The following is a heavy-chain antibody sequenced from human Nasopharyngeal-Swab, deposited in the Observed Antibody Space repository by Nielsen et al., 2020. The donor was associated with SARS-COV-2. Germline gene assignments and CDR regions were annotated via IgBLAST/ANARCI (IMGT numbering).Heavy chain of an antibody. J-gene: IGHJ6*02. CDR1: GFTFSSYA. CDR2: ISGSGGST. V-gene: IGHV3-23*01. D-gene: IGHD4-17*01. Sequence: GGSLRLSYAASGFTFSSYAMSWVRQAPGKGLEWVSAISGSGGSTYYADSVKGRFTISRDNSKNTLYLQMNSLRAEDTAVYYCARSYYGAYYYGMDVWGQGTTVTVSS. CDR3: ARSYYGAYYYGMDV.